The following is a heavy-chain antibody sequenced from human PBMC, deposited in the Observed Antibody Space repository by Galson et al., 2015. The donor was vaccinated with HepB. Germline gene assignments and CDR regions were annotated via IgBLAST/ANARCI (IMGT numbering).Heavy chain of an antibody. Sequence: SLRLSCAASGFTFSSYEMNWVRQAPGKGLEWVSYISSSSSTIYYADSVKGRFSISRDNAKNSLFLQMNSLRAEDTAVYYCARVLSGGYYYYGMDVWGQGTTVTVSS. V-gene: IGHV3-48*03. CDR2: ISSSSSTI. CDR3: ARVLSGGYYYYGMDV. CDR1: GFTFSSYE. D-gene: IGHD2-15*01. J-gene: IGHJ6*02.